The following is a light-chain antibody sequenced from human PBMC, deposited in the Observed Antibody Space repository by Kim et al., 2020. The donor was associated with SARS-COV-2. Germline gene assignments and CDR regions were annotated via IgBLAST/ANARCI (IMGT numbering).Light chain of an antibody. J-gene: IGLJ3*02. CDR1: SGHSSYA. CDR2: LNSDGSH. V-gene: IGLV4-69*01. CDR3: QTWGTGIPV. Sequence: ASVKLTCTLSSGHSSYAIAGHQQQPEKGPRYLMKLNSDGSHSKGDGIPDRFSGSSSGAERYLTISSLQSEDEADYYCQTWGTGIPVFGGGTQLTVL.